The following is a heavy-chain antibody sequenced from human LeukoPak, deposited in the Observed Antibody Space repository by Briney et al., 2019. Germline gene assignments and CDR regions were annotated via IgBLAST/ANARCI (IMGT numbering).Heavy chain of an antibody. V-gene: IGHV1-69*04. Sequence: ASVKVSCKASGGTFSSYAISWVRQAPGQGLEWMGRIIPILGIATYAQKFQGRVTITADKSTSTAYMELSSLRSEDTAVYYCARDDSGYDPFDYWGQGTLVTVSS. CDR1: GGTFSSYA. J-gene: IGHJ4*02. CDR2: IIPILGIA. CDR3: ARDDSGYDPFDY. D-gene: IGHD5-12*01.